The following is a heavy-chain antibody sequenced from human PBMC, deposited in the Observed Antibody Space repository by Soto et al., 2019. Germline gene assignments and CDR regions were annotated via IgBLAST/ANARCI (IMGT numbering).Heavy chain of an antibody. Sequence: EVQLVESGGGLVQPGGSLRLSCAASGFAFSPYWMHWVRQTPGKGLVWVSRINAEGSTIYADSVQGRFTISRDNAKNMLYLQMTSLRAEDTAVYFWARGSNTAFDPWGRGTLVTVSS. V-gene: IGHV3-74*01. CDR1: GFAFSPYW. CDR2: INAEGST. J-gene: IGHJ5*02. CDR3: ARGSNTAFDP. D-gene: IGHD2-21*02.